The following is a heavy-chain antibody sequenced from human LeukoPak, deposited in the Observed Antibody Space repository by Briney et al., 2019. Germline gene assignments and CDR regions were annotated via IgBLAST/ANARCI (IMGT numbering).Heavy chain of an antibody. Sequence: HGESLKISCKGVGYNFSTYWIGWVRQMPGRGLEWMGSVYPGDSDTTYSPSLQGQVSISADKSISTAYLQWSSLKASDTAMYYCARGDSGSYFPYYYYMDVWGKGTTVTVSS. D-gene: IGHD1-26*01. J-gene: IGHJ6*03. V-gene: IGHV5-51*01. CDR3: ARGDSGSYFPYYYYMDV. CDR2: VYPGDSDT. CDR1: GYNFSTYW.